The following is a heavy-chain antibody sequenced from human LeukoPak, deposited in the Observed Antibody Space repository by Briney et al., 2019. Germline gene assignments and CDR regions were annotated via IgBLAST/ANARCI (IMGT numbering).Heavy chain of an antibody. J-gene: IGHJ4*02. CDR1: GCSISSYC. Sequence: PSETLSLTCTVSGCSISSYCWSWIRQPPGKGLEWIGYIYYSGSTNYNPSLKSRVTISVDTSKNQFSVKLSSVTAADTAVYYCARRRGGYFDYWGQGTLVTVSS. D-gene: IGHD3-10*01. CDR3: ARRRGGYFDY. V-gene: IGHV4-59*08. CDR2: IYYSGST.